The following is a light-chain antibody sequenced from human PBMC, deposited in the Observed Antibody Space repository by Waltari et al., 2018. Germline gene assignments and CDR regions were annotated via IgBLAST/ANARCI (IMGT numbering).Light chain of an antibody. V-gene: IGLV2-14*03. CDR3: SSYAGRNTL. CDR2: DVT. CDR1: RNDVGASNF. Sequence: QSALTQPASVSGSPGQSITISCTGTRNDVGASNFVSWYQQHPGRAPHLMIYDVTERPSGISYRFSGSKSANTASLTVSGLQAEDEGDYYCSSYAGRNTLFGGGTKLTVL. J-gene: IGLJ2*01.